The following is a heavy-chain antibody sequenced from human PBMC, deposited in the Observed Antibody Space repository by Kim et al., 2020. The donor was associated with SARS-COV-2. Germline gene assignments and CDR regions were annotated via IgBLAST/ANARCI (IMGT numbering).Heavy chain of an antibody. V-gene: IGHV1-3*01. CDR1: GYIFTDFA. CDR3: ASDLFHTGFDY. Sequence: ASVKVSCKASGYIFTDFAIQWVRQAPGQGLEWMGWINAGTGNTKFSQHFQGRVTFTRDTSANTASMELSSLRSEDTAVYYCASDLFHTGFDYWGQGTLV. CDR2: INAGTGNT. D-gene: IGHD2-8*02. J-gene: IGHJ4*02.